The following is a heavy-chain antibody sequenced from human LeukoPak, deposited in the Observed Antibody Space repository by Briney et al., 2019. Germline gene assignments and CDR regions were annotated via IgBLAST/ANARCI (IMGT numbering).Heavy chain of an antibody. D-gene: IGHD2-21*02. CDR3: ARDYRAYCGGDCPFDY. CDR1: GYTFTGYY. J-gene: IGHJ4*02. CDR2: INPNSGGT. Sequence: ASVKVSCKASGYTFTGYYMHWVRQAPGQGLEWMGWINPNSGGTNYAQKFQGRVTMTRDTSTSTVYMELSSLRSEDTAVYYCARDYRAYCGGDCPFDYWGQGTLVTVSS. V-gene: IGHV1-2*02.